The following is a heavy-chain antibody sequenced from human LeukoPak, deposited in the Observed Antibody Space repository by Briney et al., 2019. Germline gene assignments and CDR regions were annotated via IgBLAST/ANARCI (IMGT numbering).Heavy chain of an antibody. CDR1: GFTFSSYA. CDR2: ISCRCGST. J-gene: IGHJ4*02. CDR3: AKHPVGSSSWYGPLPPTLNYFDY. Sequence: PGGSLRLSCAASGFTFSSYAMSWVRQAPGKGLEWVSAISCRCGSTYYADSVKGRFTISRDNSKNTLYLQMNSLRAEDTAVYYCAKHPVGSSSWYGPLPPTLNYFDYWGQGTLVTVSS. D-gene: IGHD6-13*01. V-gene: IGHV3-23*01.